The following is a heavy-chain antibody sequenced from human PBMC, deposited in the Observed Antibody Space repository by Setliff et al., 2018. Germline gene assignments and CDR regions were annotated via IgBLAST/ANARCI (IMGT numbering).Heavy chain of an antibody. J-gene: IGHJ4*02. CDR3: AREREYSGYEGMADY. V-gene: IGHV4-38-2*02. Sequence: SETLSLTCAVSGFSISSGYYWGWIRQPPGKGLEWIVNIHHSGKAYYNPSLKSRVTMSVDTSKNHVSLKLSSVTAADTAVYYCAREREYSGYEGMADYWGQGTLVTVSS. D-gene: IGHD5-12*01. CDR2: IHHSGKA. CDR1: GFSISSGYY.